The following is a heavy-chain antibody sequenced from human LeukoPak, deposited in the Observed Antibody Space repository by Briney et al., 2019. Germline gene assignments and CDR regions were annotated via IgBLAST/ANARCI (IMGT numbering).Heavy chain of an antibody. Sequence: PSETLSLTCTVSGGSFSDYYWTWIRQPPGKGLEWIGYSGSSNYNPSLKSRVTISIDTSKRHFSLKLSSVTAADTAVYYCARGHPYYYGSGSYTTGYYFDYWGQGTLVTVSS. CDR2: SGSS. J-gene: IGHJ4*02. CDR1: GGSFSDYY. CDR3: ARGHPYYYGSGSYTTGYYFDY. V-gene: IGHV4-59*12. D-gene: IGHD3-10*01.